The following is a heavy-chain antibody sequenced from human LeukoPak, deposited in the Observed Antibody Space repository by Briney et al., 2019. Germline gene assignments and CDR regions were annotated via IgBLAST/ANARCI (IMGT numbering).Heavy chain of an antibody. Sequence: TSETLSLTCTVSGGSISSYYWSWIRQPPGKGLEWIGYIYYSGSTNYNPSLKSRVTISVDTSKNQFSLKLSSVTAADTAVYYCARTPFYCSSTSCSPYYFDYWGQGTLVTVSS. D-gene: IGHD2-2*01. J-gene: IGHJ4*02. CDR2: IYYSGST. V-gene: IGHV4-59*01. CDR1: GGSISSYY. CDR3: ARTPFYCSSTSCSPYYFDY.